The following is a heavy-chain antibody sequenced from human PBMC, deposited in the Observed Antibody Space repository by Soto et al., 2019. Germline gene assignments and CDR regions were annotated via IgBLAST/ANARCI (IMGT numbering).Heavy chain of an antibody. J-gene: IGHJ6*02. CDR2: ISGSGGST. V-gene: IGHV3-23*01. CDR3: AKGSLPSGMDV. Sequence: GGSLRLSCAASGFTFSSYAMSWVRQAPGKGLEWVSAISGSGGSTYYADSVKVRFTISRENSKNTLYLQINSLRAEDTAVYYYAKGSLPSGMDVGGQGTTVTVSS. CDR1: GFTFSSYA.